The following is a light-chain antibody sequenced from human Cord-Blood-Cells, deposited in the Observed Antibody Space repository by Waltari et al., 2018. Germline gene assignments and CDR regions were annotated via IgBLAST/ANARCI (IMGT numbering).Light chain of an antibody. V-gene: IGKV3-15*01. J-gene: IGKJ1*01. CDR2: GAS. CDR1: QSVSSN. Sequence: EIVMTQSPATLSVSPGERATLSCRASQSVSSNLAWYHQKPGQAPRLLIYGASTRATGIPARFSGSGSGTEFTITISGLQSEDLEVYYCQQYNNWAPWTFGQGTKVEIK. CDR3: QQYNNWAPWT.